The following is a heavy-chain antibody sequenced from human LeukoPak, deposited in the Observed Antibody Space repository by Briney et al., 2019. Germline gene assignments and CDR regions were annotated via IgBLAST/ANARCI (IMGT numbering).Heavy chain of an antibody. CDR1: GASISNFC. CDR3: ARQSSSLSQFDS. Sequence: SETLSLTCTVSGASISNFCWSWIRQSPGKGLEWIGFVCYSGTTNHNPSLKSRVTISGDTSKNQFSLKLTSVTAADTAVYYCARQSSSLSQFDSWGQGTLVTVSP. J-gene: IGHJ4*02. CDR2: VCYSGTT. V-gene: IGHV4-59*08. D-gene: IGHD2-2*01.